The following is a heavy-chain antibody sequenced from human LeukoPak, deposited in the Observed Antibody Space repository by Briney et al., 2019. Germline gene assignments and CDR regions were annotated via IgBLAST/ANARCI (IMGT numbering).Heavy chain of an antibody. CDR3: AKDRWTEVDAFDI. Sequence: GGTLRLSCATSGFTFSSYPMSWVRQAPGRGLEWVSVISGNSGATYYADSVKGRFTISRDNAKNTVYLQMNSLRAEDTAVYYCAKDRWTEVDAFDIWGQGTMVTVSS. CDR1: GFTFSSYP. V-gene: IGHV3-23*01. J-gene: IGHJ3*02. CDR2: ISGNSGAT. D-gene: IGHD1-1*01.